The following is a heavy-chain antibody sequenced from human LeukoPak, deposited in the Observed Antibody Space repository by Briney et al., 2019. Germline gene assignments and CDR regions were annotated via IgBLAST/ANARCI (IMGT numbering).Heavy chain of an antibody. J-gene: IGHJ3*02. CDR3: AGSHGISAAASDAFDI. CDR1: GLTFSSNS. V-gene: IGHV3-21*01. D-gene: IGHD6-13*01. Sequence: GGSLRLSCADSGLTFSSNSMDWVRQAPGKGLEWVSSISSSSTYIYYADSVRGRFTTSRDNAKNSLYLQMNSLRAEDTAVYYCAGSHGISAAASDAFDIWGQGTMVTASS. CDR2: ISSSSTYI.